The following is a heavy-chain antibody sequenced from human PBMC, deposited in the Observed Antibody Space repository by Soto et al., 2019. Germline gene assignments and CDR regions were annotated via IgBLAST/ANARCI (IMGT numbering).Heavy chain of an antibody. CDR2: ISSSGSTI. Sequence: GGSLRLSCAASGFTFSSYEMNWVRQAPGKGLEWVSYISSSGSTIYYADSVKGRFTISRDNAKNSLYLQMNSLRAEDTAVYYCAREGGGYYDFWSGYQPADYFDYWGQGTLVTVS. J-gene: IGHJ4*02. CDR1: GFTFSSYE. V-gene: IGHV3-48*03. D-gene: IGHD3-3*01. CDR3: AREGGGYYDFWSGYQPADYFDY.